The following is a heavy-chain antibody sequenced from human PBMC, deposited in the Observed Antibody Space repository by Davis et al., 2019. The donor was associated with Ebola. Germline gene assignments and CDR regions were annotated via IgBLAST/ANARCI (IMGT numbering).Heavy chain of an antibody. V-gene: IGHV1-46*01. J-gene: IGHJ5*02. CDR1: GYTFTSYY. CDR3: ARVRSDGYYDNWFDP. D-gene: IGHD3-22*01. Sequence: AASVKVSCKASGYTFTSYYMHWVRQAPGQGLEWMGIINPSGGSTSYAQKFQGRVTITADESTSTAYMELSSLRSEDTAVYYCARVRSDGYYDNWFDPWGQGTLVTVSS. CDR2: INPSGGST.